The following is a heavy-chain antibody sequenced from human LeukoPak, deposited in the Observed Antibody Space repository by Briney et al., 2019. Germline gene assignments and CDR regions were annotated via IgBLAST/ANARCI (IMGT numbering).Heavy chain of an antibody. CDR1: GFTFRSYA. Sequence: GGSLRLSCAASGFTFRSYAMSWVRQAPGKGLEWVSAISSSGGRTYYADSVKGRSTISRDNSKNTLYLQMNSLRAEDTAVYYCAKEDGYGAKNYWGQGTLVTVSS. CDR2: ISSSGGRT. J-gene: IGHJ4*02. V-gene: IGHV3-23*01. CDR3: AKEDGYGAKNY. D-gene: IGHD4-17*01.